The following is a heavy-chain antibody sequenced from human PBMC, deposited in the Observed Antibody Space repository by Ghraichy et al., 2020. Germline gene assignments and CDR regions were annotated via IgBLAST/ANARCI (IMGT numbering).Heavy chain of an antibody. J-gene: IGHJ4*02. CDR3: ASDLGYDH. V-gene: IGHV1-18*04. CDR1: GYNFTSYG. Sequence: ASVKVSCKALGYNFTSYGIGWVRQAPGQGLEWLGWISGDNGKPKYSQKIQGRVTMTADPSTSTAYLELRSLRPDDTAIYYCASDLGYDHWGQGTLVSVSS. D-gene: IGHD6-13*01. CDR2: ISGDNGKP.